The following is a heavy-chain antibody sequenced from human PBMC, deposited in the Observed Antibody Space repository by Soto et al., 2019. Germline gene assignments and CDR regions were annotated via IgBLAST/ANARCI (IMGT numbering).Heavy chain of an antibody. J-gene: IGHJ3*02. CDR2: IWHTGIT. V-gene: IGHV4-34*01. CDR1: GGSFSPYC. CDR3: ARVQVRRGNGSGYLNGFDI. Sequence: SETLSLTCAVSGGSFSPYCWTWIRQSPDKGREGIGEIWHTGITSYNPSLKSRVTISLDTSKDQFSLNLNSMTGADTAVYFCARVQVRRGNGSGYLNGFDIWGQGTMVTVSS. D-gene: IGHD3-3*01.